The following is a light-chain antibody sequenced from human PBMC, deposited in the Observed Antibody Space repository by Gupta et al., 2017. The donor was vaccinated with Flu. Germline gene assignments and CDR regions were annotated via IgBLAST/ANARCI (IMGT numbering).Light chain of an antibody. CDR2: YNSNSDK. Sequence: QAVLPHPPSLPASPGASASHTRTLCRGINVGTYRIYWYHHKPRRPPQYPPRYNSNSDKHQGSGVPSRFSGSKDASNNAGMLLIAGLHSEDEADYYCLIWHSSAYVFGTGTKVTVL. V-gene: IGLV5-45*02. J-gene: IGLJ1*01. CDR1: RGINVGTYR. CDR3: LIWHSSAYV.